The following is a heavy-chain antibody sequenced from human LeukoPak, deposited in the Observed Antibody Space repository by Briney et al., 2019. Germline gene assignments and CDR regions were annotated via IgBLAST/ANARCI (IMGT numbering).Heavy chain of an antibody. CDR2: INPNSGGT. CDR3: ARDAITMVRGVIDY. V-gene: IGHV1-2*02. Sequence: ASVKVSCKASGYTFTGYYMHWVRQAPGQGLEWMGWINPNSGGTNYAQKFQGRVTMTRGTSISTAYMELSRLRSDDTAVYYCARDAITMVRGVIDYWGQGTLVTVSS. CDR1: GYTFTGYY. J-gene: IGHJ4*02. D-gene: IGHD3-10*01.